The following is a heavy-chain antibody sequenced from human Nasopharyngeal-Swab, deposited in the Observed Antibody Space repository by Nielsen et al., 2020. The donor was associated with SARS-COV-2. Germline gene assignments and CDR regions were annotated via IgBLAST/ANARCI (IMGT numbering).Heavy chain of an antibody. D-gene: IGHD5-12*01. CDR1: GYTFTHYG. V-gene: IGHV5-51*01. Sequence: KVSCKASGYTFTHYGVSWVRQMPGKGLEWMGIIYPRDSDTRYSPSFQGQVTISADKSISTAYLQWSSLKASDTAMYYCVRPEGVATSFKYYFQYGMDVWGQGTMVTVPS. CDR3: VRPEGVATSFKYYFQYGMDV. J-gene: IGHJ6*02. CDR2: IYPRDSDT.